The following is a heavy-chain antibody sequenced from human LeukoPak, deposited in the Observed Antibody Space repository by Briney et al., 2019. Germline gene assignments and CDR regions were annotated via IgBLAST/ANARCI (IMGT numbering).Heavy chain of an antibody. J-gene: IGHJ5*02. V-gene: IGHV3-7*01. CDR1: GFTFSSYW. CDR3: ARVISFGWFEL. D-gene: IGHD3-10*01. Sequence: GGSLRLSCAASGFTFSSYWMSWVRQAPGKGLEWVANIKHDGSEKPYVDSVKGRFIISRDNAKNSLYLQMNSLRAEDTAVYYCARVISFGWFELWGQGTLVTVSS. CDR2: IKHDGSEK.